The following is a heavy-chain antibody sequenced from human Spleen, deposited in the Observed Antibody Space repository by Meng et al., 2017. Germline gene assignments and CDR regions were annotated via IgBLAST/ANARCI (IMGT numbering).Heavy chain of an antibody. Sequence: GSLTLSCAVSGGSFSDYYWTWIRQPPGKGLEWIGEINHRGSTKYNLSLKSRVPISVDTSKSQFSLKITSVTAADTAVYYCARGPPHYYYGSGWGPSDYWGQGTMVTVSS. CDR1: GGSFSDYY. CDR2: INHRGST. CDR3: ARGPPHYYYGSGWGPSDY. J-gene: IGHJ4*03. D-gene: IGHD3-10*01. V-gene: IGHV4-34*01.